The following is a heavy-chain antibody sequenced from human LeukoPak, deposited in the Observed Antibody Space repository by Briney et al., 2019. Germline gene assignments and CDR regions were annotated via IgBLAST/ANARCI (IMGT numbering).Heavy chain of an antibody. CDR1: GYSISSGYY. CDR2: IYHSGST. J-gene: IGHJ5*02. Sequence: PSETLSPTCAVSGYSISSGYYWGWIRQPPGKGLEWIGSIYHSGSTYYNPSLKSRVTISIDTSKNQFSLKLNSVTAADTAVYYCARHLRETTTGFDPWGQGTLVTVSS. V-gene: IGHV4-38-2*01. CDR3: ARHLRETTTGFDP. D-gene: IGHD1-1*01.